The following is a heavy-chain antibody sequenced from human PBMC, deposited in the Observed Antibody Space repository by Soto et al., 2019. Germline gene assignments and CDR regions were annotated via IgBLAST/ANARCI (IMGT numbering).Heavy chain of an antibody. CDR1: GGSISSGGYY. J-gene: IGHJ4*02. D-gene: IGHD6-19*01. V-gene: IGHV4-31*03. CDR2: IYYSGST. Sequence: SETLSLTCTVSGGSISSGGYYWSWIRQHPGKGLEWIGYIYYSGSTYYNPSLKSRVTISVDTSKNQFSLKLSSVTAADTAVYYCERGIDTLPYSSGWADFDYWGQGTLVPVSS. CDR3: ERGIDTLPYSSGWADFDY.